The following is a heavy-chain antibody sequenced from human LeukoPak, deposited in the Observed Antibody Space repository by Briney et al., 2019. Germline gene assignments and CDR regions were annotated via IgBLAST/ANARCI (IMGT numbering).Heavy chain of an antibody. V-gene: IGHV4-59*01. CDR2: IYYSGST. J-gene: IGHJ4*02. D-gene: IGHD5-24*01. CDR1: GGSISSYY. CDR3: ARGRTRESTD. Sequence: SETLSLTCTVSGGSISSYYWSWIRQPPGKGLEWIGYIYYSGSTNYNPSLKSRVTISVDTSKNQFSLKLSSVTAADTAVYYCARGRTRESTDWGQGTLVTVSS.